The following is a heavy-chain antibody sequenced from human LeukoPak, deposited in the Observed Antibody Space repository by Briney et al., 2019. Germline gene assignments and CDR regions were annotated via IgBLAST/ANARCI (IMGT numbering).Heavy chain of an antibody. D-gene: IGHD1-7*01. CDR3: ASIWDWNWVTGTTNYYYMDV. J-gene: IGHJ6*03. CDR1: GGSISSHY. CDR2: IYYSGST. Sequence: SETLSLTCTVSGGSISSHYWSWIRQPPGKGLEWIGYIYYSGSTNYNPSLKSRVTISVDTSKNQFSLKLSSVTAADTAVYYCASIWDWNWVTGTTNYYYMDVWGKGTTVTVSS. V-gene: IGHV4-59*11.